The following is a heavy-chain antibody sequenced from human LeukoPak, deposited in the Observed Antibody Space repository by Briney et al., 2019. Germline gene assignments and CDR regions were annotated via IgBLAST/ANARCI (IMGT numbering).Heavy chain of an antibody. CDR3: ASLTVAAYFDY. Sequence: PSETLSLTCTVFGGSISSYYWSWVRQPPGKGLEWIGYIYYSGSTNYNPSLKSRVTISVDTSKNQFSLKLSSVTAADTAVYYCASLTVAAYFDYWGQGTLVTVSS. J-gene: IGHJ4*02. D-gene: IGHD4-23*01. CDR2: IYYSGST. V-gene: IGHV4-59*01. CDR1: GGSISSYY.